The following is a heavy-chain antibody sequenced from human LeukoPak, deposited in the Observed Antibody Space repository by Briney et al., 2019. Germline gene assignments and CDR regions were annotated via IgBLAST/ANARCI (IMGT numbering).Heavy chain of an antibody. CDR1: GYSFTTYW. V-gene: IGHV5-51*01. J-gene: IGHJ4*02. D-gene: IGHD2-15*01. CDR3: ARRGYCSGGSCYSAPFDY. Sequence: GESLKISCKGSGYSFTTYWIGWVRQMPGKGLEWMGIIYPGDSDTRYSPSFPGQVTISADKSLSTAYLQWSSLKASDTAMYFRARRGYCSGGSCYSAPFDYWGQGTLVIVSS. CDR2: IYPGDSDT.